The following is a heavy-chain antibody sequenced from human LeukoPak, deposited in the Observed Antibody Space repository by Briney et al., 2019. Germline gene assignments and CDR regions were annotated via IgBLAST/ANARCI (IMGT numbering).Heavy chain of an antibody. J-gene: IGHJ6*03. D-gene: IGHD3-16*01. CDR1: GFTISSYW. CDR3: ARAVGDYYYYYYMDV. V-gene: IGHV3-74*01. CDR2: VNSDGSNT. Sequence: TGGSLRLSCAASGFTISSYWMHWVRQAPGKGLVWVSHVNSDGSNTNYADSVKGRFTISRDNAKNSLYLQMNSLRAEDTAVYYCARAVGDYYYYYYMDVWGKGTTVTVSS.